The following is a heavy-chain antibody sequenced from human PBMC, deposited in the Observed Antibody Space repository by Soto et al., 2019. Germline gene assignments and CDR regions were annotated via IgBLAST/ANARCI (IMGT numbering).Heavy chain of an antibody. CDR2: ISYDGSNK. CDR3: ARDLRIRFLEWLAY. J-gene: IGHJ4*02. V-gene: IGHV3-30-3*01. CDR1: GFTFSSYA. D-gene: IGHD3-3*01. Sequence: QVQLVESGGGVVQPGRSLRLSCAASGFTFSSYAMHWVRQAPGKGLEWVAVISYDGSNKYYADSVKGRFTISRDNSKNTLYLQMNSLRAEDTAVYYCARDLRIRFLEWLAYWGQGTLVTVSS.